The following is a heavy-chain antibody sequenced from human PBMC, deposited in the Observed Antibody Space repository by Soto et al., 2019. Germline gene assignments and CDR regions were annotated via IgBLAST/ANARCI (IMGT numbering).Heavy chain of an antibody. D-gene: IGHD1-7*01. Sequence: EVQLVESGGGLVQPGGSLRLSCAGSGFTFNDYYIDWVRQAPGKGLEWVGRSRDKGNSYSTDYAASVKGRCTISRDASKNSLFLQMNRLKTEDTALYYCTRGITGTTASDYWGPGTLVTVSS. CDR3: TRGITGTTASDY. J-gene: IGHJ4*02. CDR1: GFTFNDYY. V-gene: IGHV3-72*01. CDR2: SRDKGNSYST.